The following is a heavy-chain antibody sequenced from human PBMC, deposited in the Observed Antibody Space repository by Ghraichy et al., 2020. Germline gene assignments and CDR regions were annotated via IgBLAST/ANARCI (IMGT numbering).Heavy chain of an antibody. CDR1: GFTFSDYY. CDR3: ARRTGIAAAYYFDY. D-gene: IGHD6-13*01. V-gene: IGHV3-11*01. Sequence: GGSLRLSCAVSGFTFSDYYMSWIRQAPGKGLEWVSYISSSSNTIYYADSVKGRFTISRDNAKNSLYLQMNSLRAEDTAVYYCARRTGIAAAYYFDYWGQGTLVTVSS. CDR2: ISSSSNTI. J-gene: IGHJ4*02.